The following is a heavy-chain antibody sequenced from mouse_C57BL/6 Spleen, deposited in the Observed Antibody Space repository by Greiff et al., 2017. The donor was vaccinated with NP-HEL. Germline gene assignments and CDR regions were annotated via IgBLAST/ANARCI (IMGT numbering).Heavy chain of an antibody. D-gene: IGHD1-1*01. CDR1: GYTFTSYW. J-gene: IGHJ2*01. CDR3: AREGYYGSSYFDY. V-gene: IGHV1-59*01. Sequence: QVQLKQPGAELVRPGTSVKLSCKASGYTFTSYWMHWVKQRPGQGLEWIGVIDPSDSYTNYNQKFKGKATLTVDTSSSTAYMQLSSLTSEDSAVYYCAREGYYGSSYFDYWGQGTTLTVSS. CDR2: IDPSDSYT.